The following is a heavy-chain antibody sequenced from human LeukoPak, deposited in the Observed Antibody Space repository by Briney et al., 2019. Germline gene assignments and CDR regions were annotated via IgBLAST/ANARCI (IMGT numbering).Heavy chain of an antibody. CDR3: AKAFGWGSFDY. D-gene: IGHD3-16*01. V-gene: IGHV3-66*01. CDR1: GFTVSSNY. J-gene: IGHJ4*02. CDR2: IYSGGST. Sequence: GGSLRVSCAASGFTVSSNYMSWVRQAPGKGLEWVSVIYSGGSTYYADSVKGRFTISRDNSKNTLYLQMNSLRAEDTAVYYCAKAFGWGSFDYWGQGTLVTVSS.